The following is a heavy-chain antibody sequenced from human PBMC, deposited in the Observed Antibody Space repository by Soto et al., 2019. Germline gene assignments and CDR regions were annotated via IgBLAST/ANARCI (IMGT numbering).Heavy chain of an antibody. D-gene: IGHD3-22*01. CDR3: ATDLYYYETTGFYFFLPLDY. V-gene: IGHV4-39*01. Sequence: SETLSPTCAVSGGSISSTTYYWGWIRQPPGKGLEWIGTISYSGATYYNPSLKSRVTISVDTSNNQLFLKLTSVTAADTAVYYCATDLYYYETTGFYFFLPLDYWGQGALVTVSS. CDR2: ISYSGAT. J-gene: IGHJ4*02. CDR1: GGSISSTTYY.